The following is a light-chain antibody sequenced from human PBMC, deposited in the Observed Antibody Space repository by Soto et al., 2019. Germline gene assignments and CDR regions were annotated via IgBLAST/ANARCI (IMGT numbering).Light chain of an antibody. CDR1: SSDVGGYNY. CDR3: SSYTSSSTSLYV. J-gene: IGLJ1*01. Sequence: QXALTQPASVSGSPGQSITISCTGTSSDVGGYNYVSWYQQHPGKAPKLMIYDVSNRPSGVSNRFSGSKSGNTASLTISGLQAEDEADYYCSSYTSSSTSLYVFGTGTKVTVL. V-gene: IGLV2-14*01. CDR2: DVS.